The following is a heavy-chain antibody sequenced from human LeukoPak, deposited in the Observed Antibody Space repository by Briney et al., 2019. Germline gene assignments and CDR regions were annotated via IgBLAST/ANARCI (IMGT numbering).Heavy chain of an antibody. CDR2: IRYDGSNK. V-gene: IGHV3-30*02. CDR1: GFTFSSYG. CDR3: AKGLLVSFDY. Sequence: GGSLRLSCAAPGFTFSSYGMHWVRQAPGKGLEWVAFIRYDGSNKYYADSVKGRFTISRDNSKNTLYLQMNSLRAEDTAVYYCAKGLLVSFDYWGQGTLVTVSS. D-gene: IGHD2-15*01. J-gene: IGHJ4*02.